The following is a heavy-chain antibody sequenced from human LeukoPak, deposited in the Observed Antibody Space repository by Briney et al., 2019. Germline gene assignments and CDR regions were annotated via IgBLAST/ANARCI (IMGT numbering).Heavy chain of an antibody. CDR1: GGSISSYY. Sequence: SETLSLTCTVFGGSISSYYWSWIRQPPGKGLEWIGYIFYSGNTNYNPSLKSRVTMSVDTSKNQFSLKLSSVTAADTALYYCARAFSYPYSDYWGQGTLVTVSS. J-gene: IGHJ4*02. CDR2: IFYSGNT. V-gene: IGHV4-59*08. CDR3: ARAFSYPYSDY.